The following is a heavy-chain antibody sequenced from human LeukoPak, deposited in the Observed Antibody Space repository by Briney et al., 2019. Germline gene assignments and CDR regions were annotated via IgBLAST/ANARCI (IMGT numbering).Heavy chain of an antibody. CDR2: ISYDGRNK. Sequence: GKSLRLSCAASGFTFNNYGMHWVRQAPGKGLEWVEVISYDGRNKHYPDSVKGRFTISRDISTDTLWLQMDSLRTEDTAVYYCAKGPLRGTAAAIDYWGQGTLVTVSS. D-gene: IGHD2-2*01. J-gene: IGHJ4*02. V-gene: IGHV3-30*18. CDR1: GFTFNNYG. CDR3: AKGPLRGTAAAIDY.